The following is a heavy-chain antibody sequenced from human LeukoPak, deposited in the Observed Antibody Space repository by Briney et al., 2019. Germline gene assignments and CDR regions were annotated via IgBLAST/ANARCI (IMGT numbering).Heavy chain of an antibody. J-gene: IGHJ4*02. V-gene: IGHV3-21*01. D-gene: IGHD3-22*01. Sequence: GGSLRLSCAASGFTFSSYSMNWVRQAPGKGLEWVSSISSSSSYIYYADSVKGRSTISRDNAKNSVYLEMHRLRAEDTAVYYCAAYDSSGYVDYWGQGTLVTVSS. CDR1: GFTFSSYS. CDR2: ISSSSSYI. CDR3: AAYDSSGYVDY.